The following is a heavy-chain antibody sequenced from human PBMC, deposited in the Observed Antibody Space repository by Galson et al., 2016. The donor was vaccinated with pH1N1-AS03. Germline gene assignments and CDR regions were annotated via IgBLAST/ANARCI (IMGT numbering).Heavy chain of an antibody. V-gene: IGHV3-74*01. CDR3: ARRNPNPNFAIWYQHDYGMDV. CDR1: GFTFSMSY. J-gene: IGHJ6*02. CDR2: ISNDGRNV. Sequence: SLRLSCAASGFTFSMSYIHWVRQAPGKGLEWVSRISNDGRNVRYADFVKGRFAVSRDNAKNTVFLQMNSLRADDTAVYFCARRNPNPNFAIWYQHDYGMDVWGQGITVTVSS. D-gene: IGHD2-2*01.